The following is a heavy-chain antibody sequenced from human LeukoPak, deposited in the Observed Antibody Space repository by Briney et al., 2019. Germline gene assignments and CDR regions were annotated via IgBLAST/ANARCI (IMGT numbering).Heavy chain of an antibody. Sequence: KPSETLSLTCTVSGGSIGSGGYYWSWIRQPPGQGLVWIGYIYFSGSTNYNPSLKSRVTISVDTSKNQFSLKLSSVTAADTAVYYCARSKSQSGSYRYYFDYWGQGTLVTVSS. CDR2: IYFSGST. CDR1: GGSIGSGGYY. CDR3: ARSKSQSGSYRYYFDY. V-gene: IGHV4-61*08. J-gene: IGHJ4*02. D-gene: IGHD1-26*01.